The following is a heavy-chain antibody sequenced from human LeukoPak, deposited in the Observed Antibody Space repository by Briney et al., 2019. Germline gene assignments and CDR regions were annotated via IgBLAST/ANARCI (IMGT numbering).Heavy chain of an antibody. V-gene: IGHV1-18*04. CDR1: GYTFIAYY. D-gene: IGHD3-9*01. J-gene: IGHJ4*02. CDR2: ISAYNGNT. CDR3: AREAPALLRYFDWLPIPGGFFDY. Sequence: ASVKVSCKASGYTFIAYYLHWVRQAPGQGLEWMGWISAYNGNTNYAQKLQGRVTMTTDTSTSTAYMELRSLRSDDTAVYYCAREAPALLRYFDWLPIPGGFFDYWGQGTLVTVSS.